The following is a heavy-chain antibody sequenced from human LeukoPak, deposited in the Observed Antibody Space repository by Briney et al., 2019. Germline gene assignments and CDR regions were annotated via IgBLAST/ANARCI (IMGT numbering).Heavy chain of an antibody. Sequence: ASVKVSCKASGYTFTSYDINWVRQATGQGLEWMGWMNPNSGNTGYAQKFQGRVTMTTDTSTSTAYMELRSLRSDDTAVYYCARDSEMATMVDNDYWGQGTLVTVSS. J-gene: IGHJ4*02. CDR3: ARDSEMATMVDNDY. CDR2: MNPNSGNT. V-gene: IGHV1-8*02. D-gene: IGHD5-24*01. CDR1: GYTFTSYD.